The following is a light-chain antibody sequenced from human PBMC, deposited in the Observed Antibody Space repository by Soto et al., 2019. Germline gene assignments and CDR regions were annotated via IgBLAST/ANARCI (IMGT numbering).Light chain of an antibody. J-gene: IGLJ1*01. V-gene: IGLV1-44*01. Sequence: QSVLTQPPSASGTPGQRVSISCSGSGSNIGSNTVNWYLQLPGTAPKLLMYNNNQRPSGVPDRFSGSKSGTSASLAISGLQSEDEADYYCAAWDDSLSGYVFGTGTKLTVL. CDR2: NNN. CDR3: AAWDDSLSGYV. CDR1: GSNIGSNT.